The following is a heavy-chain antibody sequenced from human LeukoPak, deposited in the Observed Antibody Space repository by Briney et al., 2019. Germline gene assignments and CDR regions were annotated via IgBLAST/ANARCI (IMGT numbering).Heavy chain of an antibody. D-gene: IGHD1-26*01. V-gene: IGHV4-4*07. CDR1: GSSISSYY. J-gene: IGHJ4*02. CDR3: AIERVGHFGY. CDR2: IYTSGST. Sequence: AEPLSLTCTVSGSSISSYYWSWIRQPAGKGLEWIGRIYTSGSTNYNPSVKSRVTMSVDTSKDQFSLKLSSVTAADTAVYYCAIERVGHFGYWGQGTLVTVSS.